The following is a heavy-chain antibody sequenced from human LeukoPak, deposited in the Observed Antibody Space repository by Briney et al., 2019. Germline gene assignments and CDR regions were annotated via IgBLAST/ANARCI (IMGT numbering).Heavy chain of an antibody. CDR1: GFTFSSYG. D-gene: IGHD6-13*01. V-gene: IGHV3-23*01. Sequence: GGSLRLSCAASGFTFSSYGMSWVRQAPGKGLEWVSAISGSGGSTYYADSVKGRFTISRDNSKNTLYLQMNSLRDEDTAVYYRAKDAIDIYSSSWLWYFDYWGQGTLVTVSS. CDR3: AKDAIDIYSSSWLWYFDY. CDR2: ISGSGGST. J-gene: IGHJ4*02.